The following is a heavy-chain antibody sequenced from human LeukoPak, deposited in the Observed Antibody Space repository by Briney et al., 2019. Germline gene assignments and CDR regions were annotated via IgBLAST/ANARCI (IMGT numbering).Heavy chain of an antibody. CDR2: IDPSDSYT. J-gene: IGHJ4*02. CDR3: AVYDRDAGYSYGSPFDY. V-gene: IGHV5-10-1*01. D-gene: IGHD5-18*01. Sequence: GESLKISCKGSGYSFTSYWISWVRQMPGKGLEWMGRIDPSDSYTNYSPSFQGHVTISADKSISTAYLQWSSLKASDTAMYYCAVYDRDAGYSYGSPFDYCGQGTLVTVSS. CDR1: GYSFTSYW.